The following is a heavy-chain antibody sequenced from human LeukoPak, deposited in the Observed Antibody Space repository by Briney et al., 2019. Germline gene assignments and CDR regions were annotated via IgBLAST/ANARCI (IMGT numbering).Heavy chain of an antibody. D-gene: IGHD6-19*01. J-gene: IGHJ4*02. CDR2: IYYSGTT. Sequence: SETLSLTCTVSGGSISSRTYYWGWIRQPPGKGLEWIGTIYYSGTTYYNPSLKSRVTISLDTSKNQFSLKLSSVTAADTAVYYCAREKQWLAYYFDYWGQGTLVTVSS. V-gene: IGHV4-39*07. CDR3: AREKQWLAYYFDY. CDR1: GGSISSRTYY.